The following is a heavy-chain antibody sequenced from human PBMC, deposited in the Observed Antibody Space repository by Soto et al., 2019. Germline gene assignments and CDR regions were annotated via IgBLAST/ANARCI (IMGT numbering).Heavy chain of an antibody. J-gene: IGHJ4*02. CDR1: YDTIISRYC. CDR3: AREDYDGWSGYSYDLDY. Sequence: PSVTHPHSNTVLYDTIISRYCCRCIRQPPGKGLVWIGSIYHSGRTYYNPSLRSRVTISVDTSKNQFSLKLSSVTAADTAVYYCAREDYDGWSGYSYDLDYWGQGSLVIGFS. D-gene: IGHD3-3*01. V-gene: IGHV4-38-2*02. CDR2: IYHSGRT.